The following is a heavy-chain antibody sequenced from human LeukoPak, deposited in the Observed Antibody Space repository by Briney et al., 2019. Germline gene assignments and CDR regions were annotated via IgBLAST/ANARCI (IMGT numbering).Heavy chain of an antibody. V-gene: IGHV3-23*01. J-gene: IGHJ4*02. D-gene: IGHD3-22*01. CDR1: GFTFSNYW. CDR2: IGGSGGST. Sequence: GGSLRLSCVGSGFTFSNYWMSWVRQAPGKGLEWVPAIGGSGGSTYYADSVKGRFTISRDNSKNTLYLQMNSLRAEDTAVYYCAKDRYYYDSSGYPDYWGQGTLVTVSS. CDR3: AKDRYYYDSSGYPDY.